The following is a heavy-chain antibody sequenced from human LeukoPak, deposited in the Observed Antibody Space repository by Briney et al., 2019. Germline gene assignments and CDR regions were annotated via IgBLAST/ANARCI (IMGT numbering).Heavy chain of an antibody. CDR3: ARAGIDSSGYYFGVRRQGDFDY. V-gene: IGHV3-53*01. CDR1: GFTVSSNY. Sequence: PGGSLRLSCAASGFTVSSNYMSWVRQAPGKGLEWVSIIYSGGSTYYADSVKGRFTISRDNSKNTLYLQMNSLRAEDTAVYYCARAGIDSSGYYFGVRRQGDFDYWGQGTLVTVSS. D-gene: IGHD3-22*01. J-gene: IGHJ4*02. CDR2: IYSGGST.